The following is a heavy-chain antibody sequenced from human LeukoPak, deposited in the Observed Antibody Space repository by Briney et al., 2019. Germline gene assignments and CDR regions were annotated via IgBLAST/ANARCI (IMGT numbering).Heavy chain of an antibody. J-gene: IGHJ6*03. D-gene: IGHD1-26*01. V-gene: IGHV3-21*01. Sequence: GGSLRLSCAASGFTFSSYNINWVRQAPGKGLEWVSSISSSSSYIYYADSVKGRFTISRDNSKNTLYLQMNSLRAEDTAVYYCAKYGYSGSYYYYYYYMDVWGKGTTVTVSS. CDR3: AKYGYSGSYYYYYYYMDV. CDR1: GFTFSSYN. CDR2: ISSSSSYI.